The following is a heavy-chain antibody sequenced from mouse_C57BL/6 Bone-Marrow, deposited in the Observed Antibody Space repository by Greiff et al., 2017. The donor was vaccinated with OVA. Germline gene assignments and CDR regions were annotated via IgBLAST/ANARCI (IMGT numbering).Heavy chain of an antibody. CDR2: INSDGGST. CDR3: ARHGSGTDYAMDY. D-gene: IGHD4-1*01. CDR1: EYEFPSHD. V-gene: IGHV5-2*01. Sequence: EVHLVESGGGLVQPGESLKLSCESNEYEFPSHDMSWVRKTPEKRLELVAAINSDGGSTYYPDTLERRFIISRDSTKKTLYLQMSSLRAEDTAMYYCARHGSGTDYAMDYWGQGTSVTVSS. J-gene: IGHJ4*01.